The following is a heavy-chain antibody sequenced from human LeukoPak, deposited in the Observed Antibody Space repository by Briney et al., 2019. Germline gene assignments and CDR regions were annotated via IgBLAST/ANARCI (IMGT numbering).Heavy chain of an antibody. CDR3: ARAYYYDSSGYFFDAFDI. J-gene: IGHJ3*02. CDR1: GATFSSYT. Sequence: ASVKVSCKASGATFSSYTISWVRQAPGQGLEWMGRIIPILGIANYAQKFQGRVTITADKSTSTAYMELSSLRSEDTAVYYCARAYYYDSSGYFFDAFDIWGQGTMVTVSS. CDR2: IIPILGIA. D-gene: IGHD3-22*01. V-gene: IGHV1-69*02.